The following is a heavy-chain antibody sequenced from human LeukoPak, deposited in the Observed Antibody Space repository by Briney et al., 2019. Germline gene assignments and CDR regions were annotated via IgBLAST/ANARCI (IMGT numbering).Heavy chain of an antibody. V-gene: IGHV4-39*07. CDR2: IYYSGST. CDR1: GGSVSRNSDY. CDR3: ASGHVLLWFGEAPGYGMDV. D-gene: IGHD3-10*01. J-gene: IGHJ6*02. Sequence: SETLSLTCTVSGGSVSRNSDYWGWIRQPPGKGLEWIGSIYYSGSTYYNPSLKSRVTISVDTSKNQFSLKLSSVTAADTAVYYCASGHVLLWFGEAPGYGMDVWGQGTTVTVSS.